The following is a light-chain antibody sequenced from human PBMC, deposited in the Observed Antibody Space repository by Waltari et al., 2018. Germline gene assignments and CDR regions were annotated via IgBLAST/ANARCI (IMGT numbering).Light chain of an antibody. V-gene: IGKV1-12*01. J-gene: IGKJ1*01. CDR2: SSS. CDR3: QQGNSFPPT. CDR1: QGISTS. Sequence: DIQMTQSPSSVSASVGDRVTITCRASQGISTSLAWYQQRPGKAPKVLIYSSSSLQSGVPSRFRGSGSGTDFTLTIDGLQPEDFATYYCQQGNSFPPTFGQGTKVEIK.